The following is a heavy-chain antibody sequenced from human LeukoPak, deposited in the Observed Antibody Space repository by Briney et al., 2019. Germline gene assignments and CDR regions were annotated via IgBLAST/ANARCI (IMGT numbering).Heavy chain of an antibody. J-gene: IGHJ4*02. D-gene: IGHD2-2*01. CDR2: ISYDGSNK. CDR3: ARDRRSYAPRDYFDY. V-gene: IGHV3-30*04. CDR1: GSTFSSYA. Sequence: PGRSLRLSCAASGSTFSSYAMHWVRQAPGKGLEWVAVISYDGSNKYYADSVKGRFTISRDNSKNTLYLQMNSLRAEDTAVYYCARDRRSYAPRDYFDYWGQGTLVTVSS.